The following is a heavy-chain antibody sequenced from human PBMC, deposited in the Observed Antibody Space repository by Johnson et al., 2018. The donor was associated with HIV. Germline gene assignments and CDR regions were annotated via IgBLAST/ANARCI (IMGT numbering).Heavy chain of an antibody. V-gene: IGHV3-30-3*01. Sequence: QVQLVESRGGVVRPGGSLRLSCAASGFTFSSYAMHWVRQAPGKGLEWVAVISYDGSNKYYADSVKGRFTISSDNSKNTLYLQMNSLRAEDTAVYYCAKDPVGATWAFDIWGQGTMVTVSS. CDR1: GFTFSSYA. CDR2: ISYDGSNK. D-gene: IGHD1-26*01. J-gene: IGHJ3*02. CDR3: AKDPVGATWAFDI.